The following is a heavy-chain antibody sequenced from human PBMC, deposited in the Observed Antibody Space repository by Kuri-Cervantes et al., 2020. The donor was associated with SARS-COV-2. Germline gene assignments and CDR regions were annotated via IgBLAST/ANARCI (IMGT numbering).Heavy chain of an antibody. CDR2: IYHSGST. D-gene: IGHD2-2*01. Sequence: SETLSLTCTVSGYSISSGYYWGWIRQPPGKGLEWIGSIYHSGSTYYNPSLKSRVTISVDTSKNQFSLKLSSVTAADTAVYYCARDGGYCTLTTCYSYWYFDLWGRGTLVTVSS. J-gene: IGHJ2*01. CDR1: GYSISSGYY. CDR3: ARDGGYCTLTTCYSYWYFDL. V-gene: IGHV4-38-2*02.